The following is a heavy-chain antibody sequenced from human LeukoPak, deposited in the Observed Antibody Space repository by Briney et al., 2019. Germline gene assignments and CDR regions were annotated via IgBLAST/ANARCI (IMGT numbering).Heavy chain of an antibody. D-gene: IGHD4-11*01. J-gene: IGHJ4*02. CDR1: GYTFTSYY. V-gene: IGHV1-46*03. Sequence: ASVKVSCKASGYTFTSYYMHWVRQAPGQGLEWMGIINPSGGSTTYAQKFQDRVIMTRDTSTNTVYMELSSLRSEDTAVYYCAREPTVNTYHFDYWGQGTLVTVSS. CDR2: INPSGGST. CDR3: AREPTVNTYHFDY.